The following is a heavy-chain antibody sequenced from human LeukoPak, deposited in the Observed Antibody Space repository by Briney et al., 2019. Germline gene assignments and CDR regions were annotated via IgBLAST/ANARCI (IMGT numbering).Heavy chain of an antibody. CDR2: INHSGST. CDR3: ARDGYYYDSSGYNWFDP. D-gene: IGHD3-22*01. J-gene: IGHJ5*02. CDR1: GGSFSGYY. V-gene: IGHV4-34*01. Sequence: SETLSLTCAVYGGSFSGYYWSWIRQPPGKGLEWIGEINHSGSTNYNPSLKSRVTISVDTSKNQFSLKLSSVTAADTAVYYCARDGYYYDSSGYNWFDPWGQGTLVTVSS.